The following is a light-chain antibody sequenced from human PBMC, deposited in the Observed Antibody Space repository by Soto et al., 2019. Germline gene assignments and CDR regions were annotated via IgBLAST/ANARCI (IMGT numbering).Light chain of an antibody. J-gene: IGLJ1*01. CDR1: SSDVGAYNY. V-gene: IGLV2-14*01. Sequence: QSALTQPASVSGSPGQSITISCTGTSSDVGAYNYVSWYQQCPGEAPKLLIYQVNDRPSGVSDRSSGSKSGNTASLTISGLQADDEADYYCGSYTSTNTQVFGSGTKVTVL. CDR3: GSYTSTNTQV. CDR2: QVN.